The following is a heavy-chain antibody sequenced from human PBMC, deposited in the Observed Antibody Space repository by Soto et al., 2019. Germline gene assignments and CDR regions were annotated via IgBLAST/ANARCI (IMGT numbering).Heavy chain of an antibody. CDR1: GFTVSSNY. V-gene: IGHV3-66*01. Sequence: SLRLFCAASGFTVSSNYMSWVRQAPGKGLEWVSVIYNGGSTYYADSVKGRFTISRDNSKNTLYLQMNSLRAEDTAVYYCAKELTVTTSLHYYYYYGMDVWGQGTTVTVSS. CDR3: AKELTVTTSLHYYYYYGMDV. D-gene: IGHD4-17*01. CDR2: IYNGGST. J-gene: IGHJ6*02.